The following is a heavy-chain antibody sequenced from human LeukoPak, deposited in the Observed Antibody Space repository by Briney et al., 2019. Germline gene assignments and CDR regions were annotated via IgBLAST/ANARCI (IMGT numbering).Heavy chain of an antibody. CDR2: INSDGSTT. J-gene: IGHJ4*02. D-gene: IGHD2-2*01. V-gene: IGHV3-74*01. Sequence: GGSLRLSCAASGFTFSSYWMHWVRQAPGEGLVWVSRINSDGSTTNYADSVKGRFTISRDNAKNTLSLQMISLRAEDTAVYYCARDIGYCSSTSCPPADYWGQGTLVTVSS. CDR1: GFTFSSYW. CDR3: ARDIGYCSSTSCPPADY.